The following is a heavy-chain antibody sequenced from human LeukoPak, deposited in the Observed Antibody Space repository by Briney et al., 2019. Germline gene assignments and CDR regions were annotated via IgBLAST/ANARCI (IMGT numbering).Heavy chain of an antibody. V-gene: IGHV1-2*02. CDR1: GYTFTGYY. CDR3: ARDQYYYDSSGYYAA. J-gene: IGHJ4*02. CDR2: INPNSGGT. Sequence: GASVKVSCKASGYTFTGYYMHWVRQAPGQGLEWMGWINPNSGGTNYAQKFQGRVTMTRDTSISTAYMELSRLRSDDTAVYYCARDQYYYDSSGYYAAWGQGTLVTVSS. D-gene: IGHD3-22*01.